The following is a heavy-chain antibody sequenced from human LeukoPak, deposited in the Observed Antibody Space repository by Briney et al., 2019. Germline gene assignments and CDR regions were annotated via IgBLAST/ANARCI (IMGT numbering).Heavy chain of an antibody. CDR1: GGSISSYY. J-gene: IGHJ4*02. V-gene: IGHV4-59*01. D-gene: IGHD2-15*01. CDR2: IYYSGST. CDR3: ARSGRYCSGGSCYSVDY. Sequence: PSETLSLTCTVSGGSISSYYWSWIRQPPGKGLEWIGYIYYSGSTNYNPSLKSRVTISVDTSKNQFSLKLSSVTAADTAVYYCARSGRYCSGGSCYSVDYWDQGTLVTVSS.